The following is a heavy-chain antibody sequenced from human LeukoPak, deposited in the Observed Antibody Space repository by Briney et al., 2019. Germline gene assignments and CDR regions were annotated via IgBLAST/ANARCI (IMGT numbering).Heavy chain of an antibody. CDR3: ARDRGSGWYEGVFDY. D-gene: IGHD6-19*01. CDR1: GYTLTSYY. CDR2: INPSGGST. Sequence: ASVTVSCQASGYTLTSYYMHWLRQAPGQELEWMGLINPSGGSTSYAQKFQGRVTMTRDTSTSTVYMELSSLRSEDTAVYYCARDRGSGWYEGVFDYWGQGTLVTVSS. J-gene: IGHJ4*02. V-gene: IGHV1-46*01.